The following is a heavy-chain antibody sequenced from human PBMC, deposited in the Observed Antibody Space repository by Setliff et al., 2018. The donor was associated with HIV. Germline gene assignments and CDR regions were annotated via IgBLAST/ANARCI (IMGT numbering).Heavy chain of an antibody. J-gene: IGHJ6*03. CDR2: INHSGST. V-gene: IGHV4-34*01. D-gene: IGHD1-26*01. CDR3: ARGREVKRDTYYDYFYMDV. Sequence: LSLTCAVYGESFTDYFWTWIRQSPGKGLEWLGEINHSGSTNQNPSLKSRFIVSVDTSKNQFSLRLNSVTAADTAVYYCARGREVKRDTYYDYFYMDVWSRGTAVTVSS. CDR1: GESFTDYF.